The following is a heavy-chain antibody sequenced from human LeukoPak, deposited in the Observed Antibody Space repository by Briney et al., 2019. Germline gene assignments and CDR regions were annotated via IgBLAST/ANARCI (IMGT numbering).Heavy chain of an antibody. Sequence: SETLSLTCTVSGGSISSSSYEWGWIRQPPGKGLEWIGSIYYSGSTYYNPSLKSRVTISVDTSKNQFSLKLSSVTAADTAVYYCARRRYCSSTSCYAVNYYFDYWGQGTLVTVSS. J-gene: IGHJ4*02. CDR3: ARRRYCSSTSCYAVNYYFDY. V-gene: IGHV4-39*01. CDR1: GGSISSSSYE. D-gene: IGHD2-2*01. CDR2: IYYSGST.